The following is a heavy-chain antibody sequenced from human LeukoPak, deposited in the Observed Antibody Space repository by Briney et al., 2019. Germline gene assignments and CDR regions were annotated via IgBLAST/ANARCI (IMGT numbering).Heavy chain of an antibody. CDR1: GFTFSSYS. D-gene: IGHD6-13*01. V-gene: IGHV3-21*01. CDR2: ITSSSSYI. Sequence: PGGSLRLSCAASGFTFSSYSMNWVRQAPGKGLEWVSSITSSSSYIYYADSVKGRFTISRDNAKNSLYLQVNSLRAEDTAVYYCARDLSQQLGSYYFDYWGQGTLVTVSS. J-gene: IGHJ4*02. CDR3: ARDLSQQLGSYYFDY.